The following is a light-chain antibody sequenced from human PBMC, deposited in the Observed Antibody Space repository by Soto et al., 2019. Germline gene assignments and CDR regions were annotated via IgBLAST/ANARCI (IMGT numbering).Light chain of an antibody. V-gene: IGKV3-11*01. CDR1: QSVSSY. Sequence: EIVLTQSSATLSLSPGERATLSCRASQSVSSYFAWYQQKPGQAPRLLIYDASNRATGIPARFIGSGSGTDFTLTISSLEPEDFAVYYCQQRSNWPITFGQGTRLEIK. J-gene: IGKJ5*01. CDR3: QQRSNWPIT. CDR2: DAS.